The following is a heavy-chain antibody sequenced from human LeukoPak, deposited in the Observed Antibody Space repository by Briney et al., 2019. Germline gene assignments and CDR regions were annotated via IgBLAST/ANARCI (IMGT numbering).Heavy chain of an antibody. CDR1: GFTFSSYA. CDR2: ISGSGGST. CDR3: AKGQSIRQGVAVGRGYYFDY. J-gene: IGHJ4*02. Sequence: PGGSLRLSCAASGFTFSSYAMSWVRQAPGKGLEWVSAISGSGGSTYYADSVKGRFTISRDNSKNTLYLQMNSLRAEDTAVYYCAKGQSIRQGVAVGRGYYFDYWGQGTLVTVSS. D-gene: IGHD6-25*01. V-gene: IGHV3-23*01.